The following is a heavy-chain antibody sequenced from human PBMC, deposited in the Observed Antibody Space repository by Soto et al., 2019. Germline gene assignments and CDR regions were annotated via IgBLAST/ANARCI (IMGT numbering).Heavy chain of an antibody. CDR3: ARGPYSNYYYMDA. Sequence: SETLSLTCTVSGGSISSSSYYWGWIRQPPGKGLEWIGSIYYSGSTYYNPSLKSRVTISVDTSKNQLSLKLTSVTAADTAVYYCARGPYSNYYYMDAWGKGTTVTVSS. V-gene: IGHV4-39*07. D-gene: IGHD6-13*01. J-gene: IGHJ6*03. CDR2: IYYSGST. CDR1: GGSISSSSYY.